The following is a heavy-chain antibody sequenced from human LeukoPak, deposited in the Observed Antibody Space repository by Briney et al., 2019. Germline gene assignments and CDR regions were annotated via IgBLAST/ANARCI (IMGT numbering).Heavy chain of an antibody. J-gene: IGHJ6*02. CDR1: GYTFTSYG. Sequence: ASVKVSCKASGYTFTSYGISWVRQAPGQGLEWMGWISAYNGNTNYAQKLQGRVTMTTDASTSTAYMELRSLRSDDTAVYYCARASRTAAGRGGYYYYYGVDVWGQGTTVTVSS. V-gene: IGHV1-18*01. CDR3: ARASRTAAGRGGYYYYYGVDV. D-gene: IGHD6-13*01. CDR2: ISAYNGNT.